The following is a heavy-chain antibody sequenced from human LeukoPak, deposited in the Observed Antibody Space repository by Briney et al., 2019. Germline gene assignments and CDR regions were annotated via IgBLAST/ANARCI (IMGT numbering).Heavy chain of an antibody. J-gene: IGHJ6*02. Sequence: SQTLSLTCTVSGGSISSGDYYWSWIRQPPGKGLEWIGYIYYSGSTYYNPSLKSRVTISVDTSKNQFSLKLSSVTAADTAVYYCASNVVVVAATHYYYYGMDVWGQGTTVTVSS. CDR3: ASNVVVVAATHYYYYGMDV. CDR2: IYYSGST. V-gene: IGHV4-30-4*01. D-gene: IGHD2-15*01. CDR1: GGSISSGDYY.